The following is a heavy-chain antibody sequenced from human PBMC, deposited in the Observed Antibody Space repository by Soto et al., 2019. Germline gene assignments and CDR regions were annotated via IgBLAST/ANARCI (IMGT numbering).Heavy chain of an antibody. V-gene: IGHV4-31*03. CDR3: AREKRGYSGYDWDYFDY. CDR1: GGSISSGGYY. Sequence: SETLSLTCTVSGGSISSGGYYWSWIRQHPGKGLEWIGYIYYSGSTYYNPSLKSRVTISVDTSKNQFSLKLSSVTAADTAVSYCAREKRGYSGYDWDYFDYWGQGTLVTVSS. D-gene: IGHD5-12*01. CDR2: IYYSGST. J-gene: IGHJ4*02.